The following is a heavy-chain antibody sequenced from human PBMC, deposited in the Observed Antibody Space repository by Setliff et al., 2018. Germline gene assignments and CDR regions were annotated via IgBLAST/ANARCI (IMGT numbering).Heavy chain of an antibody. CDR2: ISHTGST. J-gene: IGHJ6*03. Sequence: SETLSLTCVVDGMSFSEHYWAWIRQSPGKGLEWIGEISHTGSTNYNPSLKSRVTISINTSKNQFSLKLSSVTAADTAVYYCARMSGFLYIDVWGKGTTVTVSS. D-gene: IGHD3-3*01. CDR3: ARMSGFLYIDV. CDR1: GMSFSEHY. V-gene: IGHV4-34*01.